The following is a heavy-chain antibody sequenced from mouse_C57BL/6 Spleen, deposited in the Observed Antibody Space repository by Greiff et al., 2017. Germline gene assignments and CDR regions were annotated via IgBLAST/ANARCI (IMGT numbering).Heavy chain of an antibody. CDR1: GYAFTNYL. J-gene: IGHJ3*01. V-gene: IGHV1-54*01. CDR3: AIVAPYGRFAY. D-gene: IGHD1-1*01. Sequence: QVQLQQSGAELVRPGTSVKVSCKASGYAFTNYLIEWVKQRPGQGLEWIGVINPGSGGTNYNEKFKGKATLTADKSSSTAYMQLSSLTSEDSAVYFCAIVAPYGRFAYWGQGTLVTVSA. CDR2: INPGSGGT.